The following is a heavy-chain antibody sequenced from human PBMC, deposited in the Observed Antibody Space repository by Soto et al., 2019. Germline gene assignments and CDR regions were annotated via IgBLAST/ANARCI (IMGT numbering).Heavy chain of an antibody. CDR3: ARAFSRTYYYDSSGYFWNAFDI. V-gene: IGHV3-21*01. J-gene: IGHJ3*02. CDR1: GFTFSSYS. D-gene: IGHD3-22*01. CDR2: ISISSSYI. Sequence: GGSLRLSCAASGFTFSSYSMNWVRQGPGQGLEWVSSISISSSYIYYADSVKGRFTISRDNAKNSLYLQMNSLRAEDTAVYYCARAFSRTYYYDSSGYFWNAFDIWGQGTMVTVSS.